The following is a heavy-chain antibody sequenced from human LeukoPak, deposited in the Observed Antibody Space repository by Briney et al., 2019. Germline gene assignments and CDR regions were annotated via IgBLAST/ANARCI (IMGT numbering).Heavy chain of an antibody. V-gene: IGHV1-69*04. CDR3: ARGVRIVGDTKKYYFDY. D-gene: IGHD1-26*01. CDR1: GGTFSSYA. J-gene: IGHJ4*02. CDR2: IIPILGIA. Sequence: EASVKVSCKASGGTFSSYAISWVRQAPGQGLEWMGRIIPILGIANYAQKFQGRVTITADKSTSTAYMELSSLRSEDTAVYYCARGVRIVGDTKKYYFDYWGQGTLVTVSS.